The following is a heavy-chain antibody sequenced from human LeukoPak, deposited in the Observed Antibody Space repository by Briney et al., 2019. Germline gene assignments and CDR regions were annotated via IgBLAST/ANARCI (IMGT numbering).Heavy chain of an antibody. CDR2: ISGSGGST. Sequence: GGSLRLSCAASGFTFSSYAMSWVRQAPGKGLEWVSAISGSGGSTYYADSVKGRFTISRDNSKNTLYLQMNSLRAEDTAVYYCASVNEYSWYEDDYWGQGTLVTASS. CDR3: ASVNEYSWYEDDY. D-gene: IGHD2-21*01. J-gene: IGHJ4*02. V-gene: IGHV3-23*01. CDR1: GFTFSSYA.